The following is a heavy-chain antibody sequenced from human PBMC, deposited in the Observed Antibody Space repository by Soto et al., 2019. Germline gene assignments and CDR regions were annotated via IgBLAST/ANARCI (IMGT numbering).Heavy chain of an antibody. Sequence: PSETLSLTCTVSGGSIKNYYWSWIRQPAGKGLEWIGRIYTTGSTNYNPSLKGRVTMSIDTSENQFSLRLNSVTAADTAVYYCARDNYYDSNNWFDPWGQGTLVTSPQ. CDR1: GGSIKNYY. D-gene: IGHD3-22*01. V-gene: IGHV4-4*07. J-gene: IGHJ5*02. CDR2: IYTTGST. CDR3: ARDNYYDSNNWFDP.